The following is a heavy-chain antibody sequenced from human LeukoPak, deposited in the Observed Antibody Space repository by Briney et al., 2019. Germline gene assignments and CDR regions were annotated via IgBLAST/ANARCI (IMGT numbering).Heavy chain of an antibody. J-gene: IGHJ5*02. CDR3: ALVLGYCSGGSCYGGFDP. CDR1: GYTFTSYY. CDR2: IDPSGGST. D-gene: IGHD2-15*01. V-gene: IGHV1-46*01. Sequence: GASVKVSCKASGYTFTSYYMHWVRQAPGQGLEWMGIIDPSGGSTSYAQKFQGRVTMTRDTSTSTVYMELSSLRSEDTAVYYCALVLGYCSGGSCYGGFDPWGQGTLVTVPS.